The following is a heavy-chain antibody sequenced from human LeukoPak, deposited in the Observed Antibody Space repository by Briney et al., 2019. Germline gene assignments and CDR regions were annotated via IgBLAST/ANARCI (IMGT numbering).Heavy chain of an antibody. CDR1: GFTFSSYW. D-gene: IGHD3-10*01. V-gene: IGHV3-7*03. CDR2: IKKDGSEK. J-gene: IGHJ6*03. Sequence: GGSLRLSCAASGFTFSSYWMSWVRQAPGKGLEWVANIKKDGSEKYYVDSVKGRFTISRDNAKNSLYLQMNSLRAEDTAVYYCARDSLLWFGESYYYYMDVWGKGTTVTISS. CDR3: ARDSLLWFGESYYYYMDV.